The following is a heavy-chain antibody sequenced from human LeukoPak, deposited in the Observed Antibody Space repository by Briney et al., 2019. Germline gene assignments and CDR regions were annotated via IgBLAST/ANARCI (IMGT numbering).Heavy chain of an antibody. V-gene: IGHV3-23*01. CDR1: GFTFSSYA. D-gene: IGHD2-2*01. CDR3: AHIPAAHNYYYGMDV. CDR2: ISGSGGST. Sequence: GGSLRLSCAASGFTFSSYAMSWVRQAPGKGLEWVSAISGSGGSTYYADSVKGRFTISRDNSKNTLYLQMNSLRAEDTAVYYWAHIPAAHNYYYGMDVWGKGTTVTVSS. J-gene: IGHJ6*04.